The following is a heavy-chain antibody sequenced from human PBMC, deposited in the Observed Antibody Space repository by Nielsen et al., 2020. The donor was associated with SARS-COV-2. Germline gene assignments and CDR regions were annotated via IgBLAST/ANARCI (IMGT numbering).Heavy chain of an antibody. J-gene: IGHJ4*02. Sequence: SETLSLTCTVSGDSISSSSSYWGWIRQPPGKGLEWIGNIYYSGSTYYNVSLKSRVTISLDTSTNQFSLKLSSVTAADTAVYLCARYFVGATWGNRYFDYWGQGTLVTVSS. CDR1: GDSISSSSSY. V-gene: IGHV4-39*07. CDR3: ARYFVGATWGNRYFDY. CDR2: IYYSGST. D-gene: IGHD1-26*01.